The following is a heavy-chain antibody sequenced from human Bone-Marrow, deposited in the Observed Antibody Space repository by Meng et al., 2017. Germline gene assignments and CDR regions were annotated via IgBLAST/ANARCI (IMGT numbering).Heavy chain of an antibody. J-gene: IGHJ5*02. CDR3: ARDRNSGEHTEYNWFDP. Sequence: QGQLVQSGAEVKKPGASLKVSCKASGYTFTSYYMHWGRQAPGQGLEWMGIINPSGGSTSYAQKFQGRVTMTRDTSTSTVYMELSSLRSEDTAVYYCARDRNSGEHTEYNWFDPWGQGTLVTVSS. V-gene: IGHV1-46*01. D-gene: IGHD4/OR15-4a*01. CDR2: INPSGGST. CDR1: GYTFTSYY.